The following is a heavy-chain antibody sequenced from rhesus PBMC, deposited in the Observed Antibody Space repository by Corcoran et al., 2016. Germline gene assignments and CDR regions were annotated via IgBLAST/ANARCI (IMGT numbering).Heavy chain of an antibody. V-gene: IGHV1-111*02. D-gene: IGHD1-1-1*01. J-gene: IGHJ6*01. Sequence: EVQLVQSGAEVKKPGASVKISCKASGYTFTDYYLHWVRQAPEKGLEWMGRVVPEDFEAIHAQKLQDRVTITADTSTDTAYMELSSLRSEDTAVYYCATERGIAGTADLYGLDSWGQGVVVTVSS. CDR2: VVPEDFEA. CDR3: ATERGIAGTADLYGLDS. CDR1: GYTFTDYY.